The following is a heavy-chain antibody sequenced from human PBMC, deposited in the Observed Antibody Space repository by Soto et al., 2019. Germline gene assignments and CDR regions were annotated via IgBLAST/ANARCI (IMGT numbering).Heavy chain of an antibody. Sequence: SLRLSCAASGFTFSSYAMSWVRQAPGKGLEWVSAISGSGGSTYYADSVKGRFTISRDNSKNTLYLQMNSLRAEDTAVYYCAKGGEVAVAGTRRWFDPWGQGTLVTVSS. CDR3: AKGGEVAVAGTRRWFDP. V-gene: IGHV3-23*01. D-gene: IGHD6-19*01. CDR1: GFTFSSYA. J-gene: IGHJ5*02. CDR2: ISGSGGST.